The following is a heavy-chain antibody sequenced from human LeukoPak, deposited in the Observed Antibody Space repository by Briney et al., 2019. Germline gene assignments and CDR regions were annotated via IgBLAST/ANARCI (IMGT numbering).Heavy chain of an antibody. D-gene: IGHD2-2*01. V-gene: IGHV3-23*01. CDR1: GFTFSSYA. CDR2: ISGSGGST. J-gene: IGHJ4*02. Sequence: AGGSLRLSCAASGFTFSSYAMSWVRQAPGKGLEWVSAISGSGGSTYYADSVKGRFTISRDNSKNTLYLQMNSLRAEDTAVYYCAILPRRGYCSSTSCYAVDYWGQGTLVTVSS. CDR3: AILPRRGYCSSTSCYAVDY.